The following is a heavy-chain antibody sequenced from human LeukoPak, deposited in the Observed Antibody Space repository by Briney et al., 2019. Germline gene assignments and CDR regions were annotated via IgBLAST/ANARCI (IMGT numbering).Heavy chain of an antibody. CDR3: ARDLITIFGVATGGLDY. V-gene: IGHV3-48*03. D-gene: IGHD3-3*01. CDR1: GFTFSSYE. Sequence: GGSLRPSCAASGFTFSSYEMNWVRQAPGKVLEWASYISSSGSTIYYADSVKGRFTISRDNAKNSLYLQMTSLRAEDTAVYYCARDLITIFGVATGGLDYWGQGTLVTVSS. CDR2: ISSSGSTI. J-gene: IGHJ4*02.